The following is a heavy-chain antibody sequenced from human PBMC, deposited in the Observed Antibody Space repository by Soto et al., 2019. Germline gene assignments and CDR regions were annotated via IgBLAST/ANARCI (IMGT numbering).Heavy chain of an antibody. Sequence: QVQLQESGPGLVKPSQTLSLTCTVSGGSISSGGYYWSWIRQHPGKGLEWIGYIYYSGSTYYNPSLTVRVNISVETPKNPFSLKLSSVTAADTAVYYCARDTGSGSYLNYYYYGMDVWGQGTTVTVSS. J-gene: IGHJ6*02. D-gene: IGHD3-10*01. CDR2: IYYSGST. V-gene: IGHV4-31*03. CDR1: GGSISSGGYY. CDR3: ARDTGSGSYLNYYYYGMDV.